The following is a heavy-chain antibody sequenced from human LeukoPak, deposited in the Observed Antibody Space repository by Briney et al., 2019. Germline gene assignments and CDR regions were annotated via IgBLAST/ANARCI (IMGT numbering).Heavy chain of an antibody. CDR2: ISHSSSYI. Sequence: PGGSLRLSCAASGFAFSSYSMNWVRQAPGKGLEWVSSISHSSSYIYYADSVKGRFTISRDNAKNSLYLQMNSLRAEDTAVYYCARVSTAVSLAIDYWGQGTLVTVST. V-gene: IGHV3-21*06. D-gene: IGHD6-13*01. J-gene: IGHJ4*02. CDR1: GFAFSSYS. CDR3: ARVSTAVSLAIDY.